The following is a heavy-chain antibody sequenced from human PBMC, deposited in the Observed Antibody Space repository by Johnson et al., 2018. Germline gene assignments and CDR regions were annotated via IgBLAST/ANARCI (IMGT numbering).Heavy chain of an antibody. CDR2: ISYDGSNK. D-gene: IGHD2-2*01. CDR3: AREKAEDFSSTSCSTIYYYYGMDV. V-gene: IGHV3-30*03. Sequence: QVQLVQSGGGLVQPGRSLRLSCAASGFTFSSYGMHWVRQAPGKGLEWVAVISYDGSNKYYADSVKGRFTISRDNSKNSLYLQMNSLRAEDTAVYYCAREKAEDFSSTSCSTIYYYYGMDVWGQGTTVTVSS. CDR1: GFTFSSYG. J-gene: IGHJ6*02.